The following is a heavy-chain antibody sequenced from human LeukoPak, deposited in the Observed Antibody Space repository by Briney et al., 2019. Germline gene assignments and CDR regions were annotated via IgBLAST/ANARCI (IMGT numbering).Heavy chain of an antibody. CDR1: GGSISSYY. J-gene: IGHJ4*02. CDR3: ARLSYGSGNYYFDT. Sequence: SETLSLTCSVSGGSISSYYWNWIRQPPGKGLEWIGYIYYSGSANYNPSLKSRVTLPVDTSKNQFSLKLSSVTAADTAVYYCARLSYGSGNYYFDTWGQGALVTVSS. CDR2: IYYSGSA. V-gene: IGHV4-59*08. D-gene: IGHD3-10*01.